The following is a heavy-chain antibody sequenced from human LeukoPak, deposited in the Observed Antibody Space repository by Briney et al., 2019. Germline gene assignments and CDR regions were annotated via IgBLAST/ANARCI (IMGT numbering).Heavy chain of an antibody. CDR3: ARDANWNDGSWFDP. D-gene: IGHD1-1*01. CDR2: IYSGGST. J-gene: IGHJ5*02. CDR1: GFTVSSNY. V-gene: IGHV3-66*01. Sequence: GGSLRLSCAASGFTVSSNYMSWVRQAPGKGLEWVSVIYSGGSTYYADSVKGRFTISRDNSKNTLYLQMNSLRAEDTAVYYCARDANWNDGSWFDPWGQGTLVTVSS.